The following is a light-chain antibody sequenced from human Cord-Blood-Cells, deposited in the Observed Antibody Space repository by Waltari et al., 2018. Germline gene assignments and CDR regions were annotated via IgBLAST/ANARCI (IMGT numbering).Light chain of an antibody. CDR1: QSVLYSSNNKNY. CDR3: QQYYSTPVT. CDR2: WAS. J-gene: IGKJ5*01. V-gene: IGKV4-1*01. Sequence: DIVMNQYPDSLAVSLGERATINCKSSQSVLYSSNNKNYLAWYQQKPGQPPKLLIYWASTRESGVPDRFSGSGSGTDFTLTISSLQAEDVAVYYCQQYYSTPVTFGQGTRLEIK.